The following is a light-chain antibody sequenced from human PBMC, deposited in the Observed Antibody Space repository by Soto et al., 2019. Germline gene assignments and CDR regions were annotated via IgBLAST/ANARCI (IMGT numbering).Light chain of an antibody. V-gene: IGLV2-8*01. Sequence: QSALTQPPSASGSPGQSVTISCTGTSSDVGGYNYVSWYQQHSGKAPNLMIYEVSKRPSGVPDRFSGSKSGNTASLTVSGLQAEDEADYYCSSYASSNNFVVFGGGTQLTVL. CDR2: EVS. J-gene: IGLJ2*01. CDR3: SSYASSNNFVV. CDR1: SSDVGGYNY.